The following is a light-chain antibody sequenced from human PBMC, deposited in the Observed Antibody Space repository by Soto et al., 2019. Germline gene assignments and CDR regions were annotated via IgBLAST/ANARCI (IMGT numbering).Light chain of an antibody. J-gene: IGKJ4*01. V-gene: IGKV3-20*01. CDR1: QSVSSDY. CDR2: RES. Sequence: EHVLPPSPGTLSFAPVERAHLYFRSSQSVSSDYVAWYKQRHGQAPRLLIYRESSRATGISDRFSGSGSGTDFTITISRMETEDFELYYCLQYVSSPLTFGGGTKGDLK. CDR3: LQYVSSPLT.